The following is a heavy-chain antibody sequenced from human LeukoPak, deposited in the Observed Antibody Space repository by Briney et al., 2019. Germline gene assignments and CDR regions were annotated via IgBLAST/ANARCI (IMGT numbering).Heavy chain of an antibody. Sequence: PSETLSLTCSVSGDPISSHYWTWLRQPPGKGLEWLGYIHYSGTTNYNPSLKSRITTSLDTSKNQFSLKLNSVTAADTAVYYCARGGWSLDYWGQGTLVTVSS. CDR1: GDPISSHY. CDR2: IHYSGTT. V-gene: IGHV4-59*11. CDR3: ARGGWSLDY. J-gene: IGHJ4*02. D-gene: IGHD6-19*01.